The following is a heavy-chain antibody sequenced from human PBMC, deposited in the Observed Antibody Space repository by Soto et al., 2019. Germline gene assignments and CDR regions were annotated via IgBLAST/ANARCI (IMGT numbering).Heavy chain of an antibody. D-gene: IGHD6-13*01. J-gene: IGHJ3*02. Sequence: EVQLVESGGGLVKPGGSLRLSCAASGFTFSSYXMNWVRQAPGKGLXWVSSISSSSSYIYYADSVKGRFTISRDNAKNSLYLQMNSLRAEDTAVYYCARTWAQQLVRGAFDIWGQGTMVTVSS. CDR2: ISSSSSYI. CDR3: ARTWAQQLVRGAFDI. CDR1: GFTFSSYX. V-gene: IGHV3-21*01.